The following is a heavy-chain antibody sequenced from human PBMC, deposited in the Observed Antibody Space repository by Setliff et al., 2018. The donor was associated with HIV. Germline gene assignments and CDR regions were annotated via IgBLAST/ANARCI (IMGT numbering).Heavy chain of an antibody. V-gene: IGHV1-69*10. Sequence: ASVKVSCKASGATFSSYGISWVRQAPGQGLEWMGGIIPILGIANYAQKFQDRVTITADKSTSTAYMELSSLRSEDTAVYFCARERRADIAVVPAAKGTFDYWGQGTLVTVSS. J-gene: IGHJ4*02. CDR1: GATFSSYG. CDR3: ARERRADIAVVPAAKGTFDY. CDR2: IIPILGIA. D-gene: IGHD2-2*01.